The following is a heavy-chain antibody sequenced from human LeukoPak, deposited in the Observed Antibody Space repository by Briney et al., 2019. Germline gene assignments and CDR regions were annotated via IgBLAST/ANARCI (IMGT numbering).Heavy chain of an antibody. V-gene: IGHV3-30*04. CDR3: AKAMLVVVNPFDY. CDR1: GFTFAIYA. J-gene: IGHJ4*02. CDR2: ISYDGSNK. Sequence: PGGSLTLSCAPSGFTFAIYAMHGVRQAPRKGLEGVAVISYDGSNKYYADSVKGRFTISRDNSKNTLYLQMNSLRAEDTAVYYCAKAMLVVVNPFDYWGQGTLVTVSS. D-gene: IGHD3-22*01.